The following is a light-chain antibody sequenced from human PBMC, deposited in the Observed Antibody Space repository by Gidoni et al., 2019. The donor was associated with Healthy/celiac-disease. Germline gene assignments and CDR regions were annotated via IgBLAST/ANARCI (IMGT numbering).Light chain of an antibody. CDR1: SSDVGGYNY. J-gene: IGLJ3*02. CDR2: EVS. Sequence: SALTQPASVPGSPGQSITISCTGTSSDVGGYNYVSWYQQHPGKAPKLMIYEVSNRPSGVSNRFSGSKSGNTASLTISGLQAEDEADYYCSSYTSSSTPWVFGGGTKLTVL. V-gene: IGLV2-14*01. CDR3: SSYTSSSTPWV.